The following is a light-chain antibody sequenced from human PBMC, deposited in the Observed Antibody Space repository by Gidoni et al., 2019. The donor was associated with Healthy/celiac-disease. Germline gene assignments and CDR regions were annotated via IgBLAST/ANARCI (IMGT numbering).Light chain of an antibody. CDR3: QQYYSTPFT. CDR1: QSVLYSSNNKNY. CDR2: WAS. J-gene: IGKJ3*01. V-gene: IGKV4-1*01. Sequence: IVVTPSPDSLAVSLGERATINCKSSQSVLYSSNNKNYLAWYQQKPGQPPKLLIYWASTRESGVPDRFSGSGSGTDFTLTISSLQAEDVAVYYCQQYYSTPFTFGPGTKVDIK.